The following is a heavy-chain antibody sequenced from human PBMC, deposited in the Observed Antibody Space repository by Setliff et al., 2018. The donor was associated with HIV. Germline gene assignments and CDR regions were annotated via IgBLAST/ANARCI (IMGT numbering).Heavy chain of an antibody. D-gene: IGHD1-1*01. V-gene: IGHV3-33*01. CDR1: GFTLSNHA. J-gene: IGHJ6*03. Sequence: SLKISCVASGFTLSNHAMHWVRQAPGKGLEWVAVIWYDGINEYYSDSVRGRFTISRDKARNTLYLQMNSLRAEDTAVYLCARDLYHNPYYMDVWGKGTTVTVSS. CDR3: ARDLYHNPYYMDV. CDR2: IWYDGINE.